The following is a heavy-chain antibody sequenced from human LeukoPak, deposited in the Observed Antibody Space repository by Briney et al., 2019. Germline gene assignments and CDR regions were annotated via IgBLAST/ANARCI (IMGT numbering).Heavy chain of an antibody. CDR1: SGSISSYY. CDR3: ARGGYSYSLDY. D-gene: IGHD5-18*01. V-gene: IGHV4-59*01. J-gene: IGHJ4*02. CDR2: FYYSGST. Sequence: PSETLSLTCSVSSGSISSYYWSWIRQPPGKGLEWIGYFYYSGSTKYNPALKSRVTISVDTTENQSSLKLTSVTAADTAVYYCARGGYSYSLDYWGQGTLVTVSP.